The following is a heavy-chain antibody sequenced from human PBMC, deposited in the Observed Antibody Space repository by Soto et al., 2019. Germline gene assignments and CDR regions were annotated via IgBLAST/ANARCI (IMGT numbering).Heavy chain of an antibody. Sequence: EVQLVESGGGVVQPGRSLRLSCTGSGFTFDDYAMYWVRQRPGAGLEWVAGISWSSGNIAHADSVKGRFTASRDNDMSSLYLQMNSLRVEDTAMYYCARGGSGALTAAAGRTNWFDPWGQGTLVIVSS. CDR3: ARGGSGALTAAAGRTNWFDP. CDR2: ISWSSGNI. CDR1: GFTFDDYA. J-gene: IGHJ5*02. D-gene: IGHD6-13*01. V-gene: IGHV3-9*01.